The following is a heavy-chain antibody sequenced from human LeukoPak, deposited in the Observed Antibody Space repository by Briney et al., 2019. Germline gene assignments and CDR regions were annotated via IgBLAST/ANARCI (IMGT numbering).Heavy chain of an antibody. V-gene: IGHV4-39*07. Sequence: SETLSLTCTVSGGSISSSSYYWGWIRQPPGKGLEWIGSIYYSGSTYYNPSLKSRVTISVDTSKNQFSLKLSSVTAVDTAVYFCARDQAVTHAGRNAFDIWGQGTMVIVSS. CDR1: GGSISSSSYY. D-gene: IGHD4-11*01. CDR2: IYYSGST. CDR3: ARDQAVTHAGRNAFDI. J-gene: IGHJ3*02.